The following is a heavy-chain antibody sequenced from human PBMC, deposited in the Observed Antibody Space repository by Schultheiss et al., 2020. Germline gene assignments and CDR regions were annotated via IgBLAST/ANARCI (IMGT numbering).Heavy chain of an antibody. V-gene: IGHV3-74*01. J-gene: IGHJ6*03. Sequence: GGSLRLSCAASGFTFSSYSMNWVRQAPGKGLVWVSRINSDGSSTSYADSVKGRFTISRDNAENSLYLQMNSLRAEDTALYYCAKGSRRQVVSAMDVWGKGTTVTGSS. CDR2: INSDGSST. CDR3: AKGSRRQVVSAMDV. CDR1: GFTFSSYS. D-gene: IGHD2-15*01.